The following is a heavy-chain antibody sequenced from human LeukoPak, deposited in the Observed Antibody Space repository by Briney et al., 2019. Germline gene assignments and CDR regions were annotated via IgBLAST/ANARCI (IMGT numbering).Heavy chain of an antibody. Sequence: GGSLRLSCAASGFTVSSYGMTWVRLAPGKGLEWVSAFSATDGSAQYAESVKGRFTISRDNSKNSLYLQMNSLRDEDTAVYYCAKARIAASGTGAFDVWGQGTMVTVSS. CDR1: GFTVSSYG. CDR2: FSATDGSA. CDR3: AKARIAASGTGAFDV. J-gene: IGHJ3*01. D-gene: IGHD6-13*01. V-gene: IGHV3-23*01.